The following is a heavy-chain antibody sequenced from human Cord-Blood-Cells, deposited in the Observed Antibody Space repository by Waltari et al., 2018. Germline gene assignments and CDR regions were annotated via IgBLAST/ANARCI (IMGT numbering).Heavy chain of an antibody. CDR2: IYYSGST. CDR3: ARGGGYCSSTSCYAFDI. J-gene: IGHJ3*02. CDR1: GGSISSYY. D-gene: IGHD2-2*01. Sequence: QVQLQESGPGLVKPSETLSLTCTVSGGSISSYYWSWIRQPPGKGLEWIGYIYYSGSTNYNPSLKSRVTISVDTSKNQFSLKLSSVTAADTAVYYCARGGGYCSSTSCYAFDIWGQGTMVTVSS. V-gene: IGHV4-59*01.